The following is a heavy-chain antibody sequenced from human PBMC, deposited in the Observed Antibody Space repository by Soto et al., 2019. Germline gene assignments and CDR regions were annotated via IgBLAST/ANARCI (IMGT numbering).Heavy chain of an antibody. J-gene: IGHJ3*02. CDR2: IRSKANSYAT. CDR1: GFTFSGSA. D-gene: IGHD2-21*02. Sequence: EVQLVESGGGLVQPGGSLKLSCAASGFTFSGSAMHWVRQASGKGLEWVGRIRSKANSYATAYAASVKGRFTISRDDSKNTAYLQMNSLKTEDTAVYYCTRHPESSYDCGGDCPYAFDIWGQGTMVTVSS. V-gene: IGHV3-73*02. CDR3: TRHPESSYDCGGDCPYAFDI.